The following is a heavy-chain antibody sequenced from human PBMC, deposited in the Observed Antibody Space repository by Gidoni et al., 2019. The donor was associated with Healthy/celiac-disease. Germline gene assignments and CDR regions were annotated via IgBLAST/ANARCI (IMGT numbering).Heavy chain of an antibody. CDR1: GFPLEDYA. D-gene: IGHD3-16*01. V-gene: IGHV3-9*01. Sequence: EVQLVESGGGMVQPGRSLRLSCAASGFPLEDYAMHWVRQAPGKGLEWVSGISWNSGTIGYADSVKGRCTISRDNAKSSLYLQMNSLRAEDTALYYCAKAQGGSYYGMDVWGQGTTVTVSS. J-gene: IGHJ6*02. CDR2: ISWNSGTI. CDR3: AKAQGGSYYGMDV.